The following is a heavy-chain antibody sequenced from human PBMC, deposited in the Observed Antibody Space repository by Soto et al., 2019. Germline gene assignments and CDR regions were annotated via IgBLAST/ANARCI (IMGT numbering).Heavy chain of an antibody. D-gene: IGHD2-21*01. CDR3: AREGQAPYYYYGMDV. CDR2: ISGYNGNT. V-gene: IGHV1-18*01. CDR1: GYTFTKYG. J-gene: IGHJ6*02. Sequence: QVQVVQSGDEVKKPGASVKVSCKASGYTFTKYGFSWVRQAPGQGLEWMGWISGYNGNTKYAEKVQGRDTMTTDTSTSTAHMELRSLSSDDTAVDYCAREGQAPYYYYGMDVWGQGTAVTVSS.